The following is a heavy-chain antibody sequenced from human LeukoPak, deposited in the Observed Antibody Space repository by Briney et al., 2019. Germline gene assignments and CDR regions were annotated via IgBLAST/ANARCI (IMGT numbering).Heavy chain of an antibody. D-gene: IGHD6-13*01. V-gene: IGHV3-15*01. CDR1: GFSFSDAW. J-gene: IGHJ4*02. Sequence: GGALRLSCAASGFSFSDAWMSWVRQAPGKGLEWVGRIFIERGGGTTEDAAPVKGRFTISRDDSTNTLYLQMNSLKTEDTAMYYCATDLPSADGNGLDQWGQATLVTV. CDR2: IFIERGGGTT. CDR3: ATDLPSADGNGLDQ.